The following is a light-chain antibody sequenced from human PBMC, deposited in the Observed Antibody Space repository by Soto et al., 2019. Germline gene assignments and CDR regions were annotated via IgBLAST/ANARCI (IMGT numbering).Light chain of an antibody. CDR2: AAS. CDR3: QQYGGSPFT. CDR1: QSVSVNS. V-gene: IGKV3-20*01. Sequence: EMVLTQSPGTLSLSPGARATLSCRASQSVSVNSLAWYQQKGGQAPRLLIYAASTRATGVPDRFSGTGSGTDFALTISRLETDDSAVYYCQQYGGSPFTFGPGTKVAIK. J-gene: IGKJ3*01.